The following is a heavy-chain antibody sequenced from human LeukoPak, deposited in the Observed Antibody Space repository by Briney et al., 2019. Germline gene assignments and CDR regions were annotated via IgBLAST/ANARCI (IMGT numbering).Heavy chain of an antibody. V-gene: IGHV3-30*18. CDR3: AKLCVDSSGYYYVQDAFDI. CDR2: ISYDGSYQ. CDR1: GFTFSNYG. Sequence: PGGSLRLSCAASGFTFSNYGMHWVRQAPGKGLEWVTVISYDGSYQYYADSVKGRFTISRDNSKNTLYLQMNSLRAEDTAVYYCAKLCVDSSGYYYVQDAFDIWGQGTMVTVSP. D-gene: IGHD3-22*01. J-gene: IGHJ3*02.